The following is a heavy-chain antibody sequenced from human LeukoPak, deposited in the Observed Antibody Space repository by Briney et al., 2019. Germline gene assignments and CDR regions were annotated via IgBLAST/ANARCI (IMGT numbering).Heavy chain of an antibody. CDR2: IIPIFGTA. CDR3: ARASYYDFWSSDY. CDR1: GGTFSSYA. V-gene: IGHV1-69*05. J-gene: IGHJ4*02. Sequence: SVKVSCKASGGTFSSYAISWVRQAPGQGLEWMGRIIPIFGTANYAQKFQGRVTITTDESTSTAYMELSSLRSEDTAVYYCARASYYDFWSSDYWGQGTLVTVSS. D-gene: IGHD3-3*01.